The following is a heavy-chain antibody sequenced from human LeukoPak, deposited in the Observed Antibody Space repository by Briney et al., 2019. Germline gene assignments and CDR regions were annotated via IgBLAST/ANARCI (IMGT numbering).Heavy chain of an antibody. CDR3: AATTARGYCSSISCYLDY. CDR1: GYTFTSYG. CDR2: ISAYNGNT. J-gene: IGHJ4*02. D-gene: IGHD2-2*01. V-gene: IGHV1-18*01. Sequence: GASVKVSCKASGYTFTSYGISWVRQAPGQGLEWMGWISAYNGNTNYAQKLQGRVTMTTDTSTSTAYMELRSLRSDDTAVYYCAATTARGYCSSISCYLDYWGQGTLVTVSS.